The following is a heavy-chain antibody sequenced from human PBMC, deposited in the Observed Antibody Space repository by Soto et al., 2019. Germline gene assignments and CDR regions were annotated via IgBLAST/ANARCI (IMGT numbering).Heavy chain of an antibody. Sequence: QVQLQQSGPGLVKPSQTLSLTCAISGDSVSSNSVAWNWIRQSPSRGLEWLGRTYYRSKWYNDDGVTVKVRITINPDTSKNQFSLQLKSVTAEDTAVYYCERGRCHAFGIWGQGTMVTVSS. J-gene: IGHJ3*02. V-gene: IGHV6-1*01. CDR1: GDSVSSNSVA. CDR2: TYYRSKWYN. CDR3: ERGRCHAFGI.